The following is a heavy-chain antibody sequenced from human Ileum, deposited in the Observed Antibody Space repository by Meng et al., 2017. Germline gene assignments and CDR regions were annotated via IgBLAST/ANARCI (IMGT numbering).Heavy chain of an antibody. J-gene: IGHJ4*02. CDR2: ISSSGSTI. D-gene: IGHD2-21*02. V-gene: IGHV3-48*03. Sequence: GESLKISCAASGFTFSSYEMNWVRQAPGKGLEWLSYISSSGSTIYYADSVKGRFTISRDNAKNTLYLQMDSLRAEDTAVFYCARLRGADWRIDSWGQGTLVTVSS. CDR1: GFTFSSYE. CDR3: ARLRGADWRIDS.